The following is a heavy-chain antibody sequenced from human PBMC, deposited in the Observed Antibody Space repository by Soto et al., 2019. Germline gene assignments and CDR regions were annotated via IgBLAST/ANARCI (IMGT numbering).Heavy chain of an antibody. CDR2: ISAYNGNT. J-gene: IGHJ6*02. CDR1: GYTFTSYG. Sequence: ASVKVSCKASGYTFTSYGISWVRQAPGLGLEWMGWISAYNGNTNYAQKLQGRVTMTTDTSTSTAYMELRSLRSDDTAVYYCARMPRGYSYGYNYYYYYGMDVWGQGATVTVSS. CDR3: ARMPRGYSYGYNYYYYYGMDV. D-gene: IGHD5-18*01. V-gene: IGHV1-18*04.